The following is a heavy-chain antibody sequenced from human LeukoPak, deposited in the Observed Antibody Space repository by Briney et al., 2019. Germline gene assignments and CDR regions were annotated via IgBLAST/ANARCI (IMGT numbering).Heavy chain of an antibody. D-gene: IGHD3-22*01. V-gene: IGHV7-4-1*02. CDR2: IDTNTGNP. CDR3: ARGYDSSGYFSD. Sequence: ASVKVSCKASGYTFSSNAINWVRQAPGQGLEWMGWIDTNTGNPTYAQGFTGQFVFSMDTSVSTAYLQISSLKAEDTAEYFCARGYDSSGYFSDWGQGTLVTVSS. J-gene: IGHJ4*02. CDR1: GYTFSSNA.